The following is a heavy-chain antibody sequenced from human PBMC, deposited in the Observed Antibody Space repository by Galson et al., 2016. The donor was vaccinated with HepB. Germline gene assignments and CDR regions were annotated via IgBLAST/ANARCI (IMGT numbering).Heavy chain of an antibody. Sequence: LSLTCTVSGGSITSGEYYWTWIRQPPGKGLEWIGYIYHSGSSFYDSSLKSRVSISVDTSKNQFSLKLTYGTAADTAVYYCARDMGGPGGTGYGMDVWGQGTTVTVSS. J-gene: IGHJ6*02. V-gene: IGHV4-30-4*01. CDR3: ARDMGGPGGTGYGMDV. CDR1: GGSITSGEYY. CDR2: IYHSGSS. D-gene: IGHD3-10*01.